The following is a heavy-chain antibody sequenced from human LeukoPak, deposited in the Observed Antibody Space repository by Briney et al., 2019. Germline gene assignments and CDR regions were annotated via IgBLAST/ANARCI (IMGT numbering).Heavy chain of an antibody. D-gene: IGHD1-1*01. CDR1: GFTFTTYA. CDR3: ARLSGTSGTTSRVLHY. J-gene: IGHJ4*02. Sequence: GGSLRLSCAASGFTFTTYAMIWVRRAPGKGLEWVSAISGSGDATYYADSEKGRFPISRNHSEDTVYPQVNSLRADDTAVYYCARLSGTSGTTSRVLHYWGQGALVTVSS. CDR2: ISGSGDAT. V-gene: IGHV3-23*01.